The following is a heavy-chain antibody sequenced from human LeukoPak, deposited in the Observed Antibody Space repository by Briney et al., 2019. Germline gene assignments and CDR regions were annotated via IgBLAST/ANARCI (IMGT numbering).Heavy chain of an antibody. V-gene: IGHV3-74*01. CDR2: IKSDGSRT. J-gene: IGHJ4*02. Sequence: GGSLRLSCAASGFTFSNYWMHWVRQAPGKGLVWVSRIKSDGSRTDYADSVKGRFTISRDNAKNTLYLQMNSLRAEDTAVYYCARRTGGDYEGYFDYWGQGTLVTVSS. CDR3: ARRTGGDYEGYFDY. D-gene: IGHD4-17*01. CDR1: GFTFSNYW.